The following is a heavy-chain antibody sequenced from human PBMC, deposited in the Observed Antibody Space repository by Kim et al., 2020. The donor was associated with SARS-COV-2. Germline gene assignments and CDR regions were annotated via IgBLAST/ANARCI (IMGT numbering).Heavy chain of an antibody. CDR1: GYSFTSYW. J-gene: IGHJ4*02. V-gene: IGHV5-10-1*01. CDR3: ARHTGWYYFDY. D-gene: IGHD2-8*01. Sequence: GESLKISCKGSGYSFTSYWISWVRQMPGKGLEWMGRIDPSDSYSNYSPSFQGHVTMSADKSISTAYLQWSSLKASDTAMYYCARHTGWYYFDYWGQGTLVSVSS. CDR2: IDPSDSYS.